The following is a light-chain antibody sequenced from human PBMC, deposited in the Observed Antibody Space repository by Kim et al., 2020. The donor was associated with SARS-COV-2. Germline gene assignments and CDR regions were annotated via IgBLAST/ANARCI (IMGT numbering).Light chain of an antibody. CDR3: QQRNSWPPAVT. CDR1: QNIDTY. Sequence: PGERAPPACGASQNIDTYLAWYQQRPGQAPRLLAYDASNRATGVPDRFSGSGSGTDFTLTISSLEPEDFSIYYCQQRNSWPPAVTFGGGTKVDIK. CDR2: DAS. V-gene: IGKV3-11*01. J-gene: IGKJ4*01.